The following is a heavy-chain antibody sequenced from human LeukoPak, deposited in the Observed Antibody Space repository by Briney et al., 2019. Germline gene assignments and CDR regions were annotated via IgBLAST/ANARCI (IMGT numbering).Heavy chain of an antibody. J-gene: IGHJ4*02. Sequence: PSETLSLTCAVYGGSFSGYYWSWIRQPPGKGLEWIGEINHSGSTNYNPSLKSRVTISVDTSKNQFSLKLSSVTAADTAVYYCARDYSSGSQYWYYFDYWGQGTLVTVSS. CDR2: INHSGST. V-gene: IGHV4-34*01. D-gene: IGHD3-10*01. CDR1: GGSFSGYY. CDR3: ARDYSSGSQYWYYFDY.